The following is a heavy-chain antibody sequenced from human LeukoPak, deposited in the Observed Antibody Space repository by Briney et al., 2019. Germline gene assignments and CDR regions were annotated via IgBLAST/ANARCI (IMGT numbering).Heavy chain of an antibody. D-gene: IGHD3-10*01. CDR2: TNEYGSIT. J-gene: IGHJ4*02. V-gene: IGHV3-74*01. CDR3: ARDVAGPGSL. Sequence: GGSLRLSCAASGFSFRSFWMDWVRQAPGEGLVWVSRTNEYGSITDYADSVKDRFTISRDNAKNTLYLQMNSLRADDSAVYYCARDVAGPGSLWGPGTRVTVSS. CDR1: GFSFRSFW.